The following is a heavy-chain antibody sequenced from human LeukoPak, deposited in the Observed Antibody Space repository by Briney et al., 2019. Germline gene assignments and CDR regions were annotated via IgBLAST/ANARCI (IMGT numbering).Heavy chain of an antibody. V-gene: IGHV1-46*01. CDR3: ARGDIVVVPADGYYFDY. CDR1: GYTFTSYY. Sequence: GASVKVSCKASGYTFTSYYMHWVRQAPGQGLEWMGIINPSGGSTSYAQKFQGRVTMTRDTSTSTVYMELSSLRSEDMAVYYCARGDIVVVPADGYYFDYWGQGTLVTVSS. CDR2: INPSGGST. J-gene: IGHJ4*02. D-gene: IGHD2-2*01.